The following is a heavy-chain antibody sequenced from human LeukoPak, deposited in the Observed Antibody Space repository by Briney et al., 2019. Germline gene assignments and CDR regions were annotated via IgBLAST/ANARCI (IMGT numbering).Heavy chain of an antibody. V-gene: IGHV3-74*01. D-gene: IGHD3-16*01. CDR2: INSDGSST. J-gene: IGHJ4*02. CDR1: GFTFGSYW. CDR3: ARVGVLSRAFDY. Sequence: PGGSLRLSCAASGFTFGSYWMHWVRQAPGKGLVWVSRINSDGSSTSYADSVKGRFTIPRDNDKHTPYLQMTNLRAEDTAVYYCARVGVLSRAFDYWGQGTLVTVSS.